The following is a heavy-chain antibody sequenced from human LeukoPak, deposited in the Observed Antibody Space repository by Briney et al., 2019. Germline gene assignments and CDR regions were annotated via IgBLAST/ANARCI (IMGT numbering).Heavy chain of an antibody. CDR2: INKDESEK. CDR1: GFTLSSHW. V-gene: IGHV3-7*01. D-gene: IGHD2/OR15-2a*01. Sequence: GGSLRLSCAASGFTLSSHWMSWVRQAPGKGLEWVANINKDESEKYYVDSVKGRFTISRDNAKNSLYLQMNSLRGEDTAIYFCAGCNSFEPRWCDWFDSWGQGTLVTVSS. CDR3: AGCNSFEPRWCDWFDS. J-gene: IGHJ5*01.